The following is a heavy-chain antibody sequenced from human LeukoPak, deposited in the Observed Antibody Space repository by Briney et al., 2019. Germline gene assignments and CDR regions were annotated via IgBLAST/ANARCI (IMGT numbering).Heavy chain of an antibody. CDR3: AREGASYDYVWGSYRLRPGPMDY. D-gene: IGHD3-16*02. V-gene: IGHV4-39*07. CDR1: GFTFSSYT. Sequence: GSLRLSCAASGFTFSSYTMNWVRQPPGKGLEWIGSIYYSGSTYYNPSLKSRVTISVDTSKNQFSLKLSSVTAADTAVYYCAREGASYDYVWGSYRLRPGPMDYWGQGTLVTVSS. CDR2: IYYSGST. J-gene: IGHJ4*02.